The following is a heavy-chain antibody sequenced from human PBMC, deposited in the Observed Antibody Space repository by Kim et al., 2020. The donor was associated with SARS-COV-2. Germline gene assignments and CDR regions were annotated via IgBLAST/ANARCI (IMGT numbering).Heavy chain of an antibody. J-gene: IGHJ4*02. D-gene: IGHD6-19*01. CDR3: TTGFLPGYSSGWYDY. CDR1: GFTFSNAW. CDR2: IKSKTDGGTT. V-gene: IGHV3-15*01. Sequence: GGSLRLSCAASGFTFSNAWMSWVRQAPGKGLEWVGRIKSKTDGGTTDYAAPVKGRFTISRDDSKNTLYLQMNSLKTEDTAVYYCTTGFLPGYSSGWYDYWGQGTLVTVSS.